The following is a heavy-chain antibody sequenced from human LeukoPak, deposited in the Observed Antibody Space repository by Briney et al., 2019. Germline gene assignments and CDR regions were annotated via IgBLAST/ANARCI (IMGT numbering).Heavy chain of an antibody. V-gene: IGHV3-7*04. D-gene: IGHD5-24*01. CDR2: IKQDGSKK. J-gene: IGHJ4*02. CDR3: TRVGYIDEGIDY. CDR1: GFPSSSYW. Sequence: GGSLRLSCVASGFPSSSYWMTWVRRAPGKGLEWVANIKQDGSKKSYVDSVKGRFTISRDNAKNSLYLQMNSLRAEDTAIYYCTRVGYIDEGIDYWGQGTLVTVSS.